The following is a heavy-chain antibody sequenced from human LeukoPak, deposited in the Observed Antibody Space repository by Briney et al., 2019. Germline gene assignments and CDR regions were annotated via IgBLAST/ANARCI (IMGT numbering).Heavy chain of an antibody. CDR1: GFTVSSNY. V-gene: IGHV3-53*01. CDR2: IYSGGST. Sequence: GGSLRLSCAASGFTVSSNYMSWVRQAPWKGLEWVSVIYSGGSTYYADSVEGRFTISRDNSKNTLYLQMNSLRAEDTAVYYCARVRPYSSSWYGDYWGQGTLVTVSS. D-gene: IGHD6-13*01. J-gene: IGHJ4*02. CDR3: ARVRPYSSSWYGDY.